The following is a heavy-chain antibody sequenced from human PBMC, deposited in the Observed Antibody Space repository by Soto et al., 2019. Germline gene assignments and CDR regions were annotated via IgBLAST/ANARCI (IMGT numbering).Heavy chain of an antibody. D-gene: IGHD6-6*01. CDR3: ARGLATLPVFAFDV. V-gene: IGHV2-5*01. Sequence: QMTLKESGPTLVKPTQTLTLTCSFSGFSFSTSGVGVGWVRQPPGKALEWLAFIYWSGDEHYRASLKSRLTITKDTSKNQVVLIMTNMDPVDTATYYCARGLATLPVFAFDVWGQGTTVTVSS. CDR1: GFSFSTSGVG. CDR2: IYWSGDE. J-gene: IGHJ3*01.